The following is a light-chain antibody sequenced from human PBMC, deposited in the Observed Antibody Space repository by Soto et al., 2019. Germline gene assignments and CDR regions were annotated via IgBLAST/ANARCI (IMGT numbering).Light chain of an antibody. CDR1: SSDVGAYKY. Sequence: QSALTQPPSASGSPGQSVTISCTGTSSDVGAYKYVSWYQQYPGKAPKLMIYEVSKRPSGVPDRFSGNKSGNTASLTVSGLQAEDEADYYCTSYVGSNIWVFGGGTKLTVL. V-gene: IGLV2-8*01. CDR3: TSYVGSNIWV. CDR2: EVS. J-gene: IGLJ3*02.